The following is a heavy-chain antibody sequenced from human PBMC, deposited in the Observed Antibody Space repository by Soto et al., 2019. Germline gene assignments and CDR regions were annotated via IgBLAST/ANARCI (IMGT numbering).Heavy chain of an antibody. CDR2: IYYSGST. CDR3: ARGPEGYYINAFDY. CDR1: GGSISSYY. Sequence: PSETLSLTCTVSGGSISSYYWSWIRQPPGKGLEWIGYIYYSGSTNYNPSLKSRVTISVDTSKNQFSLKLSSVTAADTAVYYCARGPEGYYINAFDYWGQGTLVTVSS. D-gene: IGHD3-3*01. J-gene: IGHJ4*02. V-gene: IGHV4-59*01.